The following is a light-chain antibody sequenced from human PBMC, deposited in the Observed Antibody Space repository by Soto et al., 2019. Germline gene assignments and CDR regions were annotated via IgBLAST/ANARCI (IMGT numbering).Light chain of an antibody. J-gene: IGKJ1*01. Sequence: ERVMTQSPGILSVSPGHSATLSCRASQSVSTNLAWYQQKPGQAPRLLIYGASTRATGIPDRFSGSGSGTEFTLSISSLQSEDFAVYYCQQCHNWPRTFGQGTKV. CDR2: GAS. V-gene: IGKV3-15*01. CDR1: QSVSTN. CDR3: QQCHNWPRT.